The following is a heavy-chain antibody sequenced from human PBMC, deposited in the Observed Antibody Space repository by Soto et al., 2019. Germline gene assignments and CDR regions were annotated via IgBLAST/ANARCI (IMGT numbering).Heavy chain of an antibody. CDR1: GGSISSYY. J-gene: IGHJ5*02. D-gene: IGHD3-22*01. V-gene: IGHV4-59*01. CDR2: IYYSGST. Sequence: SETLSLTCTVSGGSISSYYWSWIRQPPGKGLEWIGYIYYSGSTNYNPSLKSRVTISVDTSKNQFSLKLSSVTAADTAVYYCAGEQYYYDSSGYRNWFDPWGKGTLVTVS. CDR3: AGEQYYYDSSGYRNWFDP.